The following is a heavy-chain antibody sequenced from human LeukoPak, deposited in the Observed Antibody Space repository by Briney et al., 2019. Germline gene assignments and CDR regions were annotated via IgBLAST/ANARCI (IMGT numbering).Heavy chain of an antibody. CDR2: INTNTGNP. V-gene: IGHV7-4-1*02. CDR3: ARGGIVATSDY. J-gene: IGHJ4*02. Sequence: ASVKVSCETSGYTFTSYAISWVRQAPGQGLECMGWINTNTGNPTYAQGFTGRYAFSLDTSVSTAYLQISGLQADDTAVYYCARGGIVATSDYWGQGTLVTVSS. CDR1: GYTFTSYA. D-gene: IGHD5-12*01.